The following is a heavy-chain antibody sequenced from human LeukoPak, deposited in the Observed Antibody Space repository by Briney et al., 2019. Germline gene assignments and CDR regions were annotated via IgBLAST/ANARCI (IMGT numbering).Heavy chain of an antibody. Sequence: KSGESLKISCKDSGYLFTSYWIAWVRQRPGKGLEWRGIIYPGDSDTRYSPPFQGRVTISADKSINTAYLLWSSLQASDTATYYCARQDASGTYDAFDVWGQGTVVTV. CDR2: IYPGDSDT. CDR1: GYLFTSYW. D-gene: IGHD3-10*01. CDR3: ARQDASGTYDAFDV. V-gene: IGHV5-51*01. J-gene: IGHJ3*01.